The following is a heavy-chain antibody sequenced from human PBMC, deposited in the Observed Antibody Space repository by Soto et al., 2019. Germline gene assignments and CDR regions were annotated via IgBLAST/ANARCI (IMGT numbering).Heavy chain of an antibody. D-gene: IGHD5-18*01. J-gene: IGHJ6*02. V-gene: IGHV4-39*01. CDR1: GGSMNDVTYY. Sequence: SGTLSLTCSVSGGSMNDVTYYWAWSRRPPEKGLYRIYTTYYTGSTHNNSALKSRATISVDTSQNQFSLELTSVTAADMAVYHCASARYFGVDVWGHGTTVTVSS. CDR3: ASARYFGVDV. CDR2: TYYTGST.